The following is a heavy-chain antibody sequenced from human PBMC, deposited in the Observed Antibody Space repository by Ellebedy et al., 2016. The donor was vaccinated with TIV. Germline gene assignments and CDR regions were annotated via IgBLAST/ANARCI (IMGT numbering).Heavy chain of an antibody. CDR3: ARGDPTYCSGGSCYFPWFDP. J-gene: IGHJ5*02. Sequence: MPSQTLSLTCIVSAGSISSTSYSWGLIRQPPGKGREWTGSSNDSGSTYDNPSLKSRVTISVDTSKNQFSLKLSSVTAADTAVYYCARGDPTYCSGGSCYFPWFDPWGQGTLVTVSS. CDR2: SNDSGST. CDR1: AGSISSTSYS. D-gene: IGHD2-15*01. V-gene: IGHV4-39*01.